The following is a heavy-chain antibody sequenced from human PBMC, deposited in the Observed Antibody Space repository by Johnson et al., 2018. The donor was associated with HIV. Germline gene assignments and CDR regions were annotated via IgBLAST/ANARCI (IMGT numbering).Heavy chain of an antibody. V-gene: IGHV3-15*01. CDR3: TTDHYAVVNSRDNAFDV. CDR1: GFTFSNAW. CDR2: IKSKTDGGTQ. D-gene: IGHD4-23*01. Sequence: VQLVESGGGLVKPGGSLRLSCAASGFTFSNAWMSWVRQAPWKGLEWVGRIKSKTDGGTQDYPASVKGRFTISRDDSKTTLYLQMNSLKTEDTAVYYCTTDHYAVVNSRDNAFDVWGQGTMVTVSS. J-gene: IGHJ3*01.